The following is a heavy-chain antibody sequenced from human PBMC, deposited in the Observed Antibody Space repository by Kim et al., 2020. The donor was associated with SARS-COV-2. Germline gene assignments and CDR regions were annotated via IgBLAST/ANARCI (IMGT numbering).Heavy chain of an antibody. CDR2: ISSSSSYI. CDR3: ARDRDSSGWPDY. V-gene: IGHV3-21*01. Sequence: GGSLRLSCAASGFTFSSYSMNWVRQAPGKGLEWVSSISSSSSYIYYADSVKGRFTISRDNANNSLYLQMNSLRAEDTAVYYCARDRDSSGWPDYWGQGTLVTVSP. D-gene: IGHD6-19*01. CDR1: GFTFSSYS. J-gene: IGHJ4*02.